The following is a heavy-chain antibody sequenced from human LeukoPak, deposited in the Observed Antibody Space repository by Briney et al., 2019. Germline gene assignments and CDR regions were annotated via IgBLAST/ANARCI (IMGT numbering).Heavy chain of an antibody. J-gene: IGHJ4*02. V-gene: IGHV3-43*01. CDR2: INRGGSTT. CDR1: GFTFDDYT. D-gene: IGHD1-26*01. CDR3: AFGFSGSYFY. Sequence: GGSLRLSCEGSGFTFDDYTMHWVRQAPGKGLEWVSLINRGGSTTVYAESVKGRFTISRDNSKNSLYLQMNSLRTEDTALYYCAFGFSGSYFYWGQGTLVTVSS.